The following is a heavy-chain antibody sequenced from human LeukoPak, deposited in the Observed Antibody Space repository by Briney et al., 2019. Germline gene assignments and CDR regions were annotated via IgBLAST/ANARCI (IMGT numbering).Heavy chain of an antibody. CDR3: ARDPLFDYVTSGYGGY. CDR2: IYYSGST. J-gene: IGHJ4*02. Sequence: SETLSLTCSLSCRSISSSSYYWGWIRQPPGKGLEWSGSIYYSGSTYYNPSLKSRDTISVDTSKNQFSLTLRSVTAAHRAVYYCARDPLFDYVTSGYGGYWGQGTLVTVSS. CDR1: CRSISSSSYY. V-gene: IGHV4-39*07. D-gene: IGHD3-22*01.